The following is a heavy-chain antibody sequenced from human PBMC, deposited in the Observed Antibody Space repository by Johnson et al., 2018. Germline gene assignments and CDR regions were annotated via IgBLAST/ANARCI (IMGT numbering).Heavy chain of an antibody. V-gene: IGHV3-11*04. Sequence: QVQLVQSGGGVVQPGRSLRLSCAASGFTFSNYYMTWTRQAPGKGLEWVSYISSSGSNIYYADSVKGRFTISRANAKNSLYLQMNSLRAEDTAGYYCASPLPPISRCMVREKPKGYGMDVWGQGTTVTVSS. J-gene: IGHJ6*02. CDR1: GFTFSNYY. D-gene: IGHD3-10*01. CDR3: ASPLPPISRCMVREKPKGYGMDV. CDR2: ISSSGSNI.